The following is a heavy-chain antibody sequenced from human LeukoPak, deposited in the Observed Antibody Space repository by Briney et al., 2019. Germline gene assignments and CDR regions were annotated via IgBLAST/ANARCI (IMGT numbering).Heavy chain of an antibody. Sequence: GGSLRLSCAASGFTFSSYEMNWVRQAPGKGLEWVSYISSSGSTIYYADSVKGRFTISRDNAKNSLYLQMDSLRAEDTATYYCATYRQIQVPFEFWGQGTLVTVSS. V-gene: IGHV3-48*03. CDR3: ATYRQIQVPFEF. D-gene: IGHD5-18*01. CDR1: GFTFSSYE. CDR2: ISSSGSTI. J-gene: IGHJ4*02.